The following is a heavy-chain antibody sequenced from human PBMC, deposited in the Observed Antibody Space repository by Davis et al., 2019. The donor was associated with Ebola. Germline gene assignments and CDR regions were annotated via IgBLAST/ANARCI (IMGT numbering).Heavy chain of an antibody. CDR3: AREAGATTRIYDS. Sequence: ASVHVSCKASRYTFPSYGISWVRQAPGQGLEWMGWISAYNGNTNYAQKLQGRVTMTTDTSRSTAYMELRSLRSDDTAVYYCAREAGATTRIYDSWGQGTLVTVSS. CDR2: ISAYNGNT. J-gene: IGHJ5*01. D-gene: IGHD1-26*01. CDR1: RYTFPSYG. V-gene: IGHV1-18*01.